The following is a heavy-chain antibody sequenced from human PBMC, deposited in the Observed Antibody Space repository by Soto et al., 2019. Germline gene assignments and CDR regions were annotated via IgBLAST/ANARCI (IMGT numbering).Heavy chain of an antibody. D-gene: IGHD6-19*01. CDR2: ISGSGGST. Sequence: GGPLRLSCAASGFTLSSYAMSWVRQAPGKGLEWVSAISGSGGSTYYADSVKGRFTISRDNSKNTLYLQMNSLRAEDTAVYYCAVITLSGWYKEVPFDYWGQGTLVTVSS. CDR1: GFTLSSYA. CDR3: AVITLSGWYKEVPFDY. J-gene: IGHJ4*02. V-gene: IGHV3-23*01.